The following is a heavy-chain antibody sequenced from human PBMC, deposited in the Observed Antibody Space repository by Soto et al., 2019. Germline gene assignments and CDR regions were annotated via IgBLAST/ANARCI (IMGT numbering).Heavy chain of an antibody. J-gene: IGHJ6*03. CDR2: IYYSGST. V-gene: IGHV4-59*08. CDR3: ARTAIYYYYMDV. Sequence: SETLSLTCTVSGGSISSYYWSWIRQPPGKGLEWIGYIYYSGSTNYNPSLKSRVTISVDTSKNQFSLKLSSVTAADTAVYYCARTAIYYYYMDVWGKGTTVTVSS. CDR1: GGSISSYY.